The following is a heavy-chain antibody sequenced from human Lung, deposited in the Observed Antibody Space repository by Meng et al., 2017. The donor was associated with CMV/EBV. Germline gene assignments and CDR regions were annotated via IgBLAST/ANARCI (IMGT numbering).Heavy chain of an antibody. CDR2: ISSSSSYI. Sequence: LSSISSSSSYIYYADSVKGRFTISRDNAKNSLYLQMNSLRAEDTAVYYCARTLTRWFDPWGQGTRVTVYS. CDR3: ARTLTRWFDP. J-gene: IGHJ5*02. V-gene: IGHV3-21*01.